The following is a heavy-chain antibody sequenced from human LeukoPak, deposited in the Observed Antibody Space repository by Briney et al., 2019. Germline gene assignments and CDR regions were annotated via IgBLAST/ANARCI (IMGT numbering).Heavy chain of an antibody. V-gene: IGHV3-30*18. CDR1: XXXFSXXG. J-gene: IGHJ4*02. CDR2: XSYDGSNK. Sequence: RSLRLSCAAXXXXFSXXGMHXXRXAPGKXLEXVXVXSYDGSNKYYADSVKGRFTISRDNSKNTLYLQMNSLRAEDTAVYYCAKDPIPYCSDSGCLLAHFDYWGQGTLVTVSS. CDR3: AKDPIPYCSDSGCLLAHFDY. D-gene: IGHD2-15*01.